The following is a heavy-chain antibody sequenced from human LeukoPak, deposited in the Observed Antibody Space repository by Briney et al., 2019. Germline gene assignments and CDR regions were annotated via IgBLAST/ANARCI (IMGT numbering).Heavy chain of an antibody. CDR2: FDPEDGET. J-gene: IGHJ5*02. Sequence: ASVKVSCKVSGYTLTELSMHWVRQAPGKGLEWMGGFDPEDGETIYAQKFQGGVTMTEDTSTDTAYMELSSLRSEDTAMYYCATSFMVRGGRFDPWGQGTLVTVSS. CDR3: ATSFMVRGGRFDP. CDR1: GYTLTELS. V-gene: IGHV1-24*01. D-gene: IGHD3-10*01.